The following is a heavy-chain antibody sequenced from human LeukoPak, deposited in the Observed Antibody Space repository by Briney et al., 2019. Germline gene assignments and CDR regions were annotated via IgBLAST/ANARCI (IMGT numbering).Heavy chain of an antibody. Sequence: SETLSLTRTVSGGSISSYYWSWIRQPSGKGLEWIGYIYYSGSTNYNPSLKSRVTISVDTSKNQFSLKLSSVTAADTAVYYCARQHRPIAAAGAFDIWGQGTMVTVSS. D-gene: IGHD6-13*01. J-gene: IGHJ3*02. CDR1: GGSISSYY. V-gene: IGHV4-59*08. CDR2: IYYSGST. CDR3: ARQHRPIAAAGAFDI.